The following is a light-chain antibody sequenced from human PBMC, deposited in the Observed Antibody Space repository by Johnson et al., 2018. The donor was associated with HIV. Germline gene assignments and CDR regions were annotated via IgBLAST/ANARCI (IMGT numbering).Light chain of an antibody. CDR1: SSNIGNNY. CDR3: GTWCDSLSGYV. Sequence: QAVLTQPPSVSAAPGQKVTISCSGSSSNIGNNYVSWYQQLPGTAPKLLIYEDNKRPSVIPDRFSGSTSGTSATLGITVLQTGDEADYYCGTWCDSLSGYVFGSGTKVTVL. J-gene: IGLJ1*01. CDR2: EDN. V-gene: IGLV1-51*02.